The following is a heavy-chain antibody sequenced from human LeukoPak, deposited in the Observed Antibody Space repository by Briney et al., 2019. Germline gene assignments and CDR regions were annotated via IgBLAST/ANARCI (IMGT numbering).Heavy chain of an antibody. D-gene: IGHD2-8*02. CDR3: ARGSRGVLYYFDY. Sequence: GASVKVSCKASGGTFSSYAISWVRQAPGQGLEWMGRIIPILGIANYAQKFQGRVTITADKSTSTAYMELSSLRSEDTAVYYCARGSRGVLYYFDYWGQGTLVTVSS. V-gene: IGHV1-69*04. J-gene: IGHJ4*02. CDR2: IIPILGIA. CDR1: GGTFSSYA.